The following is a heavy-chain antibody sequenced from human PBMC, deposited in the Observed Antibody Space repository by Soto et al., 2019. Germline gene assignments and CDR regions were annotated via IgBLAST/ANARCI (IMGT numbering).Heavy chain of an antibody. V-gene: IGHV4-31*03. CDR1: GGSISSGGYY. D-gene: IGHD6-6*01. CDR3: ARETDSSSVDY. Sequence: SETLSLTCTVSGGSISSGGYYWSWIRQHPGKGLEWIGYIYYSGSTYYNPSLKSRVTISVDTSKNQFSLKLSSVTAADTAVCYCARETDSSSVDYWGQGTLVTVSS. J-gene: IGHJ4*02. CDR2: IYYSGST.